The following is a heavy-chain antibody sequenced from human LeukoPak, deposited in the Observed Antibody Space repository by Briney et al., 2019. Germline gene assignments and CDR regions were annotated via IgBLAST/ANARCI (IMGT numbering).Heavy chain of an antibody. CDR3: ARAYSSSWLFDY. V-gene: IGHV4-59*01. J-gene: IGHJ4*02. Sequence: PSETLSLTCSVSGGSITGYYWSWIRQPPGKGLEWIGYIHYSGSTKYNPSLQSRVTISVDTSKNQFSLKLSSVTAADTAVYYCARAYSSSWLFDYWGQGTLVTVSS. CDR1: GGSITGYY. D-gene: IGHD6-13*01. CDR2: IHYSGST.